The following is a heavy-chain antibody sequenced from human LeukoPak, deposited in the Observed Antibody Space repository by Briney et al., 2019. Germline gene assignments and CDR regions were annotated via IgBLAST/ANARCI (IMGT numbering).Heavy chain of an antibody. CDR1: GFTFTTYW. Sequence: PGGSLRLSCAASGFTFTTYWMSWVRQPPGKGLEWVGSIYYSGTTYYNPSLKSRVTISVDKSKKQFSQKLRYVTAADTAVYYCARRYCSGGSCYSERGAFDIWGQGTMVTVSS. D-gene: IGHD2-15*01. CDR2: IYYSGTT. CDR3: ARRYCSGGSCYSERGAFDI. V-gene: IGHV4-4*02. J-gene: IGHJ3*02.